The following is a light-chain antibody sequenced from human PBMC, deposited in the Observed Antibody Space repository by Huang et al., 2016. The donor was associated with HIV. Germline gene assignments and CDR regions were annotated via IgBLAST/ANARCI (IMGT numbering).Light chain of an antibody. J-gene: IGKJ1*01. CDR1: QSVSSSY. CDR2: GAS. CDR3: QHYGSSPT. V-gene: IGKV3-20*01. Sequence: EIVLTQSPGTLSLSPGERATLSCRASQSVSSSYLAWYQQKPGQAPRLLIYGASSRATGIPNRFTGRASGTDFTLTISRLEPEDFAVYYCQHYGSSPTFGQGTEVEIK.